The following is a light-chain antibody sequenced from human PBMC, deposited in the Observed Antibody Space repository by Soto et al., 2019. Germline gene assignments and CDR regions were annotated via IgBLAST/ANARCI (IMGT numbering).Light chain of an antibody. V-gene: IGKV3-15*01. J-gene: IGKJ5*01. CDR2: GAF. CDR1: QSVSSN. Sequence: EIVMTQAPVTLSVSPGERVTLSCRASQSVSSNLAWYQQKPGQAPSLIVYGAFTRATGIPARFSGSGSGTEFTPTISSLQSEDFAVYYCQQHNNWPFITFGQGTRLEIK. CDR3: QQHNNWPFIT.